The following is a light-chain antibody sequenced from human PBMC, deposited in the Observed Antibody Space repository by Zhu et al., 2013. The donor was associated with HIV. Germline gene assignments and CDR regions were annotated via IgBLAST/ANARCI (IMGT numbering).Light chain of an antibody. CDR3: QQRNSWPLT. Sequence: EIVLTQSPATLSLSPGERATLSCRASQSVTTYLAWYRQKPGQAPRLLIYDASNRATGIAARFSGSGSGTDFTLTISSLEPEDFGVYYCQQRNSWPLTFGPGTKVDIK. J-gene: IGKJ3*01. V-gene: IGKV3-11*01. CDR2: DAS. CDR1: QSVTTY.